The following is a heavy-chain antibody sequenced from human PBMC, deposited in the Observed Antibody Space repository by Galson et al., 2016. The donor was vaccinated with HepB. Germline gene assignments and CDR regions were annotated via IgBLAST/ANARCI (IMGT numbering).Heavy chain of an antibody. CDR3: ARDHLWAFDY. CDR2: ISSGAI. Sequence: LRLSCGASGFTFSSYSMNWVRQAPGKGLEWVSYISSGAIYYSDSVKGRFTISRDNAKNSLYLQMNSLRAEDTAVYYCARDHLWAFDYWGQGTLVTVSS. CDR1: GFTFSSYS. V-gene: IGHV3-48*04. J-gene: IGHJ4*02. D-gene: IGHD7-27*01.